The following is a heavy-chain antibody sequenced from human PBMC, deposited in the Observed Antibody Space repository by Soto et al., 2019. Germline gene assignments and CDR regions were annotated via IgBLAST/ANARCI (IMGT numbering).Heavy chain of an antibody. V-gene: IGHV1-18*04. CDR3: ARGHITGSPPGWFDP. CDR2: ISNYNGDT. CDR1: GYTFTRYS. Sequence: QVQLVQSGAEVRKPGASVQVSCKASGYTFTRYSINWVRQAPGQGLEWVGWISNYNGDTKYAEKFQGRVTLTTDTFTTTSYMDLRSLTSDDTAMYFCARGHITGSPPGWFDPWGQGTLVTVPS. D-gene: IGHD1-1*01. J-gene: IGHJ5*02.